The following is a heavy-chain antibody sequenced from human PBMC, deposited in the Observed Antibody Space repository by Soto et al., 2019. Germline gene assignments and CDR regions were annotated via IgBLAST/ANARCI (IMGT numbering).Heavy chain of an antibody. J-gene: IGHJ6*01. V-gene: IGHV4-39*01. D-gene: IGHD4-17*01. CDR2: IYYSGST. CDR3: ARHATLAPITTVTTGDYYYGMDV. CDR1: RGDY. Sequence: RGDYWIWIRKTPGKGLEWIGSIYYSGSTYYNPSLKSRVTISVDTSKNQFSLKLSSVTAADTAVYYCARHATLAPITTVTTGDYYYGMDVWGQGTTVTVSS.